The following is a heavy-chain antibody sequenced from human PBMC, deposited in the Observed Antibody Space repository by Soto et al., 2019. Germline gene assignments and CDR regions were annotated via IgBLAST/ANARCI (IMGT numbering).Heavy chain of an antibody. CDR1: GYTFTSYD. CDR2: MNPNSGNT. V-gene: IGHV1-8*01. Sequence: SVKVSCKASGYTFTSYDINWVRQATGQGLEWMGWMNPNSGNTGYAQKFQGRVTMTRNTSISTAYMELSSLRSEDTAVYYCARSITIFGVVTPHYYYYGMDVWGQGTTVTVSS. J-gene: IGHJ6*02. D-gene: IGHD3-3*01. CDR3: ARSITIFGVVTPHYYYYGMDV.